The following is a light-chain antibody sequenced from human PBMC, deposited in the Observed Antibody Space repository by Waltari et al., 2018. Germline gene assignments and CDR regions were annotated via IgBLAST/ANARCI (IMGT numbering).Light chain of an antibody. CDR2: DVS. V-gene: IGLV2-11*01. CDR1: SSDVGGYNY. CDR3: CSYAGSYTFVV. J-gene: IGLJ2*01. Sequence: QSALTQPLSVSGSPGQSVTISCTGTSSDVGGYNYVSWYQHHPGTAPKLMLYDVSERPSGVPDRVSGSKSGTPASLTISGLQAEDEADYYCCSYAGSYTFVVFGGGTKLTVL.